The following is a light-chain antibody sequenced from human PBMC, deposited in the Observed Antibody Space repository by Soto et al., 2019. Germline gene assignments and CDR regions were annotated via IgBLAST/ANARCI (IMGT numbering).Light chain of an antibody. CDR3: SSYTSSSTVV. V-gene: IGLV2-14*01. CDR2: DVS. CDR1: SSDVGVYNY. J-gene: IGLJ2*01. Sequence: QSALTQPASVSGSPGQSITISCTGTSSDVGVYNYVSWYQQHPGKAPKLMIYDVSNRPSGVSNRFSGSKSGNTASLTISGLQAEDEADYYCSSYTSSSTVVFGGGTKVIVL.